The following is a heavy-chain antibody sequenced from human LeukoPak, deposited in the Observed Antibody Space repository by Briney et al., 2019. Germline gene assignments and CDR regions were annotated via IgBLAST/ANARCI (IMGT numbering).Heavy chain of an antibody. V-gene: IGHV3-53*01. CDR3: AYGSGSFYGLDV. CDR2: IYSSTSST. J-gene: IGHJ6*02. Sequence: GGSLRLSCAVTVSFKYMTWVRQAPGKGLEWVSIIYSSTSSTFYSDSVKGRFTISRDNSKNTMFLQMNSLRVEDTAIYCCAYGSGSFYGLDVWGQGTTVTVSS. CDR1: TVSFKY. D-gene: IGHD3-10*01.